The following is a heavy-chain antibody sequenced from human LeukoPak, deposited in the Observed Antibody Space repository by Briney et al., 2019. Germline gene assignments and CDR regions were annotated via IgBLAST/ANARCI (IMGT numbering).Heavy chain of an antibody. CDR2: ISSSGSTI. J-gene: IGHJ4*02. D-gene: IGHD1-26*01. CDR3: ARELRWDGDY. CDR1: GFTFSSYE. Sequence: GGSLRLSCAASGFTFSSYEMNWVRQAPGKGLEWVSYISSSGSTIYYADSVKGRFTLSRDNAKNSLYLQMNSLRAEDTAVYYCARELRWDGDYWGQGTLVTVSS. V-gene: IGHV3-48*03.